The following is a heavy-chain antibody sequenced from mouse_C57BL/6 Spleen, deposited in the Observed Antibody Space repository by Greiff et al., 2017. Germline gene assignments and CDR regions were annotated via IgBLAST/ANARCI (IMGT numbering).Heavy chain of an antibody. D-gene: IGHD1-1*01. CDR1: GFTFSSYA. V-gene: IGHV5-4*03. CDR3: ARGYYGSRGAMDY. J-gene: IGHJ4*01. Sequence: EVKLMESGGGLVKPGGSLKFSCAASGFTFSSYAMSWVRQTPEKRLEWVATISDGGSYTYYPDNIKGRFTISRDNAKNNLYLQMSHLTSEDTAMYYYARGYYGSRGAMDYWGQGTSVTVSS. CDR2: ISDGGSYT.